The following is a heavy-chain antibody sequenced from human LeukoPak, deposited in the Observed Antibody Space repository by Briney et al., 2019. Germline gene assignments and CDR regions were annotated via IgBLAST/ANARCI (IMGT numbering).Heavy chain of an antibody. D-gene: IGHD3-22*01. J-gene: IGHJ4*02. CDR3: ARAPRDYYDSSGYYS. CDR1: GGSISSSNW. CDR2: IYHSGST. Sequence: SETLSLTCAVSGGSISSSNWWSWVRQPPGKGLEWIGEIYHSGSTNYNPSLKSRVTISVDKSKNQFSLKLSSVTAADTAVYYCARAPRDYYDSSGYYSWGQGTLVTVSS. V-gene: IGHV4-4*02.